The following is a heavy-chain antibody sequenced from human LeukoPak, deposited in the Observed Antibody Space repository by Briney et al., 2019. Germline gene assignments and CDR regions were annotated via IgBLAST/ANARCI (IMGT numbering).Heavy chain of an antibody. D-gene: IGHD1-1*01. Sequence: GGSLRLSCAASGFTFSSYWMSWVRQAPGKGLEWVANIKQDGSEKYYVDSVKGRFTISRDNAKNSLYLQMNSLRAKDTAVYYCAREPANWNDASHFDYWGQGTLVTVSS. CDR1: GFTFSSYW. CDR2: IKQDGSEK. J-gene: IGHJ4*02. CDR3: AREPANWNDASHFDY. V-gene: IGHV3-7*01.